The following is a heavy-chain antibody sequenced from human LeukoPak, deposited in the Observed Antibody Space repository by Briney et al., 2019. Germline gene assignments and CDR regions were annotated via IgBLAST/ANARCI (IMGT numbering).Heavy chain of an antibody. CDR3: TRGFGAKSPYYDSSGGEGDD. Sequence: SETLSLTCAVSGDSISSGGYSWSWIRQPPGKGLEWIGYIYHSGTTYYNPSLKSRVTISLDRSKNQFSLKLSSVTAEDIAVYYCTRGFGAKSPYYDSSGGEGDDWGQGTLVTVSS. V-gene: IGHV4-30-2*01. CDR2: IYHSGTT. CDR1: GDSISSGGYS. J-gene: IGHJ4*02. D-gene: IGHD3-22*01.